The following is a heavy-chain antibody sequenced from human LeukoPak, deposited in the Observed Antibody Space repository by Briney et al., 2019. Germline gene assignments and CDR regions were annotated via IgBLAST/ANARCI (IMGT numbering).Heavy chain of an antibody. J-gene: IGHJ5*02. Sequence: GGSLRLSCAASGLTGSHNYVSWVRQAPRKGLEWVSAIHTSGDTCYADSVKGRFTISRDTSKNTLYLQINSLRVEDTAVYYCIVFGDSNHWGQGTLVTVSS. CDR1: GLTGSHNY. CDR3: IVFGDSNH. V-gene: IGHV3-53*01. CDR2: IHTSGDT. D-gene: IGHD4-17*01.